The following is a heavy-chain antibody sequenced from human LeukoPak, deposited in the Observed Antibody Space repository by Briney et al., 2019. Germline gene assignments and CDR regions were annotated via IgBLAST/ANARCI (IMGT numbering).Heavy chain of an antibody. J-gene: IGHJ4*02. CDR3: ARGATNDYGDYVEDY. D-gene: IGHD4-17*01. CDR1: GYTFTSYG. CDR2: IIPILGIA. Sequence: ASVKVSCKASGYTFTSYGISWVRQAPGQGLEWMGRIIPILGIANYAQKFQGRVTITADKSTSTAYMELSSLRSEDTAVYYCARGATNDYGDYVEDYWGQGTLVTVSS. V-gene: IGHV1-69*04.